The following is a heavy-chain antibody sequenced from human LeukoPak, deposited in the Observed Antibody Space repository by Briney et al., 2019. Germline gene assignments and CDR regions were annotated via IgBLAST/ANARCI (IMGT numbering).Heavy chain of an antibody. D-gene: IGHD3-16*01. J-gene: IGHJ4*02. CDR2: IKQDGSEK. Sequence: GGSLRLSCAASGFTFSSYWMSWVRQAPGKGLEWVANIKQDGSEKYYVDSVKGRFTISRDNAKNSLYLQMNSLRAEDTALYYCVRDGGRGPFDYWGQGTLVTVSS. CDR3: VRDGGRGPFDY. V-gene: IGHV3-7*03. CDR1: GFTFSSYW.